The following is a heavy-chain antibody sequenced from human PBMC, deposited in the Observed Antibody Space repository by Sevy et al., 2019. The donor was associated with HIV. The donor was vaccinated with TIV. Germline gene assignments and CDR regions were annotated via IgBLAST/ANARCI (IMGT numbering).Heavy chain of an antibody. Sequence: GGSLRLSCAASGFTVSSNYMSWVRQAPGKGLEWVSVIYSGGSTYYADSVKGRFTISRDNSKNTLYLQMNSLRAEDTAVYYCARAKIAVAEPYAFDIWGQGTMVTVSS. CDR2: IYSGGST. J-gene: IGHJ3*02. V-gene: IGHV3-53*01. D-gene: IGHD6-19*01. CDR3: ARAKIAVAEPYAFDI. CDR1: GFTVSSNY.